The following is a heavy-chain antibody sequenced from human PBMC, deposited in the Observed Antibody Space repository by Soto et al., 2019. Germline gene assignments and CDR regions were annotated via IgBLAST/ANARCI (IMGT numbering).Heavy chain of an antibody. CDR1: GGSFSGYY. Sequence: PSETLSLTCVVYGGSFSGYYWSWIRQPPGKGLEWIGEINHSGSTNYNPSLESRVTISVDTSKNQFSLRLSSVTAADTAVYYCARNVLYSSGCLWGQGTLVTVSS. V-gene: IGHV4-34*01. CDR2: INHSGST. J-gene: IGHJ4*02. CDR3: ARNVLYSSGCL. D-gene: IGHD6-19*01.